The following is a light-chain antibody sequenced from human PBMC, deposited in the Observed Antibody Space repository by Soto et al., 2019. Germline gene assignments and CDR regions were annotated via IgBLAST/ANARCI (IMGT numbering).Light chain of an antibody. CDR3: QPYGSSPYT. J-gene: IGKJ2*01. Sequence: EIVLTQSPGTLSLSPGERATLSCRASQSVSSSYLAWYQQKPGQAPRLLIYDASSRATGIPDRFSGSGSGTDFTLTISRLEPEDFAVYFCQPYGSSPYTFGQGTKLEIK. V-gene: IGKV3-20*01. CDR2: DAS. CDR1: QSVSSSY.